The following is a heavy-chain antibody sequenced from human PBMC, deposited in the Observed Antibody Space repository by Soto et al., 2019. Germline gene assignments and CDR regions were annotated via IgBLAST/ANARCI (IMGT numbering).Heavy chain of an antibody. V-gene: IGHV3-11*01. Sequence: QVQLVESGGGLVKPGVSLRLSCAASGFTFSDYYMTWIRQAPGKGLEWVSYITPRAKTNYYADSVKSRFTISRDNSKNSVSLHRDSMRVADTAVYYCARVRKFSYVDLWGRGVLVTVYS. CDR1: GFTFSDYY. J-gene: IGHJ2*01. CDR2: ITPRAKTN. D-gene: IGHD3-16*01. CDR3: ARVRKFSYVDL.